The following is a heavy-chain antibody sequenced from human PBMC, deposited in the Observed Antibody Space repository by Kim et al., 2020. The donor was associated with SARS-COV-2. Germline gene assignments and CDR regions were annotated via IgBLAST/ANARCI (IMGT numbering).Heavy chain of an antibody. CDR2: INTNTGNP. CDR1: GYTFTSYA. V-gene: IGHV7-4-1*02. CDR3: ARDRRSSWPYYFDY. J-gene: IGHJ4*02. D-gene: IGHD6-13*01. Sequence: ASVKVSCQASGYTFTSYAMNWVRQAPGQGLEWMGWINTNTGNPTYAQGFTGRFVFSLDTSVSTAYLQISSLKAEDTAVYYCARDRRSSWPYYFDYWGQGTLVTVSS.